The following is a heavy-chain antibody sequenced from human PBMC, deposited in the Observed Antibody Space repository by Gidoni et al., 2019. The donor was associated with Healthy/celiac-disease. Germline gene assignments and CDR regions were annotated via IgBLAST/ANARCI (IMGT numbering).Heavy chain of an antibody. CDR3: ARHREHYYDSSGYSPVVSDY. D-gene: IGHD3-22*01. CDR1: GYSFTSYW. V-gene: IGHV5-51*01. J-gene: IGHJ4*02. CDR2: IYPGDSDT. Sequence: EVQLVQSGAEVKKPGESLKISCKGSGYSFTSYWLGWVRQMPGKGLEWMGIIYPGDSDTRYSPSFQGQVTISADKSISTAYLQWSSLKASDTAMYYCARHREHYYDSSGYSPVVSDYWGQGTLVTVSS.